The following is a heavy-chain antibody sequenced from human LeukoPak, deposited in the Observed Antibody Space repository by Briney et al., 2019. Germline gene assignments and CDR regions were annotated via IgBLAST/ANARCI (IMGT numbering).Heavy chain of an antibody. CDR3: ARGRGARRGTYYYGSGSYSKIFDY. Sequence: PSETLSLTCAVYGGSFSGYYWSWIRQPPGKGLEWIGEINHSGGTNYNPSLKSRVTISVDTSKNQFSLKLSSVTAADTAVYYCARGRGARRGTYYYGSGSYSKIFDYWGQGTLVTVSS. CDR1: GGSFSGYY. D-gene: IGHD3-10*01. J-gene: IGHJ4*02. CDR2: INHSGGT. V-gene: IGHV4-34*01.